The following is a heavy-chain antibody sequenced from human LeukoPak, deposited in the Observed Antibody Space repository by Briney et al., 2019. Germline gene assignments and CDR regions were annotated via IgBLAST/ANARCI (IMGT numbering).Heavy chain of an antibody. D-gene: IGHD5-18*01. CDR2: ISSNGGST. J-gene: IGHJ4*02. CDR3: ARGGYSYGSDY. V-gene: IGHV3-64*01. Sequence: GGSLRLSCAASGFTFSSYAMHWVRQAPGKGLEYVSAISSNGGSTYYANSVKGRFTISRDNSKNTLYLQMGSLRAEDMAVYYCARGGYSYGSDYWGQGTLVTVSS. CDR1: GFTFSSYA.